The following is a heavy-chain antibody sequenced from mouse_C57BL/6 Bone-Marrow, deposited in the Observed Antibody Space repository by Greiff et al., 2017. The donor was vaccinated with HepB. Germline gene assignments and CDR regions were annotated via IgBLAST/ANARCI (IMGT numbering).Heavy chain of an antibody. Sequence: QVQLQQSGPGLVQPSQSLSITCTVSGFSLTSYGVHWVRQSPGKGLEWLGVIWRGGSTDYNAAFMSRLSITKDNSKSQVFFKMNSLQADDTAIYYCAKNYGYYTYYAMDYWGQGTSVTVSS. CDR3: AKNYGYYTYYAMDY. CDR2: IWRGGST. D-gene: IGHD2-3*01. CDR1: GFSLTSYG. J-gene: IGHJ4*01. V-gene: IGHV2-5*01.